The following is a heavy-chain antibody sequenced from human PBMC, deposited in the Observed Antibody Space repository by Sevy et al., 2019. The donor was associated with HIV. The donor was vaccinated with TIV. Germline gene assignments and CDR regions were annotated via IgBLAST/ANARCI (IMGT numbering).Heavy chain of an antibody. CDR3: AGENAWGRGYS. Sequence: SETLSLTCTVSGGSITSLYWNWIRQPPGKGLEWIANSYYNGHINYNPSLTSRVTLSLYTSKNQFSLRLSSVTAADTAMYYCAGENAWGRGYSWGQGTLVTVSS. J-gene: IGHJ4*02. D-gene: IGHD1-26*01. CDR1: GGSITSLY. V-gene: IGHV4-59*08. CDR2: SYYNGHI.